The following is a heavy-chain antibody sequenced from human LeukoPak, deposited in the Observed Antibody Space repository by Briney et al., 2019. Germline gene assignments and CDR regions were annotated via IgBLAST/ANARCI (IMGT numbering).Heavy chain of an antibody. CDR3: ARADYYGSGSYSQPFDY. D-gene: IGHD3-10*01. CDR1: GYTFTSYD. V-gene: IGHV1-2*02. CDR2: INPNSGGT. J-gene: IGHJ4*02. Sequence: ASVKVSCKASGYTFTSYDINWVRQATGQGLEWMGWINPNSGGTNYAQKFQGRVTLTRDTSISTAYMELSRLRSDDTAVYCCARADYYGSGSYSQPFDYWGQGTLVTVSS.